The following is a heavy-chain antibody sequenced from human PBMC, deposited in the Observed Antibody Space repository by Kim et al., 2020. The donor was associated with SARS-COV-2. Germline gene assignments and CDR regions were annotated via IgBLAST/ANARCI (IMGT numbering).Heavy chain of an antibody. V-gene: IGHV3-33*06. Sequence: GGSLRLSCAASGFTFSSYGMHLVRQAPGKGLEWVAVIWYDGSNKYYADSVKGRFTISRDNSKNTLYLQMNSLRAEDTAVYYCAKGFGGEVRLFDYWGQGTLVTVSS. CDR2: IWYDGSNK. CDR1: GFTFSSYG. CDR3: AKGFGGEVRLFDY. J-gene: IGHJ4*02. D-gene: IGHD3-10*01.